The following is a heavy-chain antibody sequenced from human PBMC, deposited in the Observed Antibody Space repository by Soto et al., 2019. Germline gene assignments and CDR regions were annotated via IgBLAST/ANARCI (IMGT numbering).Heavy chain of an antibody. CDR1: GYTFTNHG. Sequence: QVQLVQSGTEVKKPGASVKVSCKTSGYTFTNHGINWVRQAPGQGLEWMGWIKPYNANTNYAQKLQGRVTMTTDTSTTTAYMDVRSLTSDDTAVYSCARDRVAGIWGDAFDIWGQGTVVTASS. CDR2: IKPYNANT. V-gene: IGHV1-18*04. CDR3: ARDRVAGIWGDAFDI. D-gene: IGHD3-16*01. J-gene: IGHJ3*02.